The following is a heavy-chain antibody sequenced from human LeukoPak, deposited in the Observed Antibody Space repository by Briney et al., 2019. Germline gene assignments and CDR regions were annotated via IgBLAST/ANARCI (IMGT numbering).Heavy chain of an antibody. CDR3: ARGNRGQQWLGNYFDY. J-gene: IGHJ4*02. CDR1: GGSISSGGYY. V-gene: IGHV4-30-2*01. D-gene: IGHD6-19*01. CDR2: IYHSGST. Sequence: PSETLSLTCTVSGGSISSGGYYWSWIRQPPGKGLEWIGYIYHSGSTYYNPSLKSRVTISVDRSKNQFSLKLSSVTAADTAVYYCARGNRGQQWLGNYFDYWGQGTLVTVSS.